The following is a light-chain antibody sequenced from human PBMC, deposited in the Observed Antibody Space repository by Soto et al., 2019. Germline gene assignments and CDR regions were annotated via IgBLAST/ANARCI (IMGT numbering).Light chain of an antibody. Sequence: ESVLRQYKGTLSLSPGERAALCCRCSQSVSSNLAWYQQKPGQAPRLLIFDASNRATGIPARFSGSGSGTDFTLTISSLEPEDFAVYYCQHRSNWPITFCQGTRLEI. J-gene: IGKJ5*01. CDR1: QSVSSN. CDR3: QHRSNWPIT. CDR2: DAS. V-gene: IGKV3-11*01.